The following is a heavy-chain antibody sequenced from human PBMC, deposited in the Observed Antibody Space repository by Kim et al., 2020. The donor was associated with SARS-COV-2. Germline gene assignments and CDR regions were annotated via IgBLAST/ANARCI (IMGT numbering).Heavy chain of an antibody. Sequence: SETLSLTCTVSGGSISSYYWSWIRQPAGKGLEWIGRIYTSGSTNYNPSLKSRVTMSVDTSKNQFSLKLSSVTAADTAVYYCARELMEPLFGYYYMDVWGKGTTVTVSS. CDR1: GGSISSYY. D-gene: IGHD1-1*01. CDR2: IYTSGST. J-gene: IGHJ6*03. CDR3: ARELMEPLFGYYYMDV. V-gene: IGHV4-4*07.